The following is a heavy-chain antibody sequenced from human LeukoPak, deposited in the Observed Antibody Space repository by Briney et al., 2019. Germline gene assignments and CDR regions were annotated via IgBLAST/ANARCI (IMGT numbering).Heavy chain of an antibody. V-gene: IGHV4-59*11. Sequence: PSETLSLTCTVSGGSFTSHYWSWIRQPPGKGMEWIGYISYIGSTNYNPSLKSRVTISINTSKNQVSLMLTSVTAADTAVYYCASDSISMNAFDAWGQGTMVTVSS. D-gene: IGHD3-22*01. CDR2: ISYIGST. CDR3: ASDSISMNAFDA. J-gene: IGHJ3*01. CDR1: GGSFTSHY.